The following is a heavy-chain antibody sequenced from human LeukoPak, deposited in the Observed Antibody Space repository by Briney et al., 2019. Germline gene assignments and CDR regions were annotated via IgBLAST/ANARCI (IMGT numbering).Heavy chain of an antibody. CDR2: ISSSSSYI. V-gene: IGHV3-21*01. CDR3: AELGITMIGGV. D-gene: IGHD3-10*02. Sequence: PGGSLRLSCAASGFTFSSYSMDWVRQAPGKGLEWVSSISSSSSYIYYADSVKGRFTISRDNAKNSLYLQMNSLRAEDTAVYYCAELGITMIGGVWGKGTTVTISS. J-gene: IGHJ6*04. CDR1: GFTFSSYS.